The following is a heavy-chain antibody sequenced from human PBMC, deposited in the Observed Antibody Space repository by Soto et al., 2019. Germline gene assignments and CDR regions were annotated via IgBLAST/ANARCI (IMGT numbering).Heavy chain of an antibody. J-gene: IGHJ3*02. Sequence: SETLSLTCTVSGGSISSYYWSWIRQPPGKGLEWIGYIYYSGSTNYNPSLKSRVTISVDTSKNQFSLKLSSVTAADTAVYYCARHRGGYCSGGSCYLDAFDIWGQGTMVTVSS. CDR3: ARHRGGYCSGGSCYLDAFDI. V-gene: IGHV4-59*08. CDR2: IYYSGST. D-gene: IGHD2-15*01. CDR1: GGSISSYY.